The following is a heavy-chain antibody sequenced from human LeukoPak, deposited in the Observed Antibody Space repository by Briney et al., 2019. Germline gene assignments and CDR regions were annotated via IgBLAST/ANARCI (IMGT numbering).Heavy chain of an antibody. J-gene: IGHJ4*02. CDR3: ARDLVGSHTSYSSGAWDY. CDR1: GYTFTSYY. Sequence: ASVKGSCKASGYTFTSYYMHWVRQAPGQGLEWMGIISPSGGSTSYAQKFQGRVTMTRDMSTSTAYMELSSLRAEDTAVYYCARDLVGSHTSYSSGAWDYWGQGTLVTVSS. V-gene: IGHV1-46*01. D-gene: IGHD3-9*01. CDR2: ISPSGGST.